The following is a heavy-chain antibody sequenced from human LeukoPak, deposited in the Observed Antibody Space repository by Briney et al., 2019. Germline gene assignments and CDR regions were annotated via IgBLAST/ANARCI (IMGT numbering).Heavy chain of an antibody. D-gene: IGHD3-22*01. Sequence: SETQSLTCTVSGGSISSYYWSWIRQPPGKGLEWIGYIYYSGSTNYNPSLKSRVTISVDTSKNQFSLKLSSVTAADTAVYYCARLATYYYDSSGDDTFDYWGQGTLVTVSS. CDR3: ARLATYYYDSSGDDTFDY. V-gene: IGHV4-59*08. CDR2: IYYSGST. CDR1: GGSISSYY. J-gene: IGHJ4*02.